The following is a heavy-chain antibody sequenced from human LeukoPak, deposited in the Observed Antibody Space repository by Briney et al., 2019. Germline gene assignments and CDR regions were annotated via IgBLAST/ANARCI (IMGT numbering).Heavy chain of an antibody. CDR1: GFTFSSYA. CDR3: ARDRGSGWHTFDY. CDR2: ISSSSSYM. Sequence: GGSLRLSCAASGFTFSSYAMSWVRQAPGKGLEWVSSISSSSSYMFYADSVKGRFTISRGNAENSLYLQMNSLRAEDTAVYYCARDRGSGWHTFDYWGQGTLLTVSS. V-gene: IGHV3-21*01. J-gene: IGHJ4*02. D-gene: IGHD6-19*01.